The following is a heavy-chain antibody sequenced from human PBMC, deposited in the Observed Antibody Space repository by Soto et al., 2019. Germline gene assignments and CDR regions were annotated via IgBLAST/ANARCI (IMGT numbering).Heavy chain of an antibody. Sequence: EVQLLESGGGLVQPGGSLRLSCAASGFTFSSYAMSWVRQAPGKGLEWVPAISGSGGNTYYADSVKGRFTVSRDNSKNTRYLQMNSLRAEDTAVYYCAEGQHPMVYSISPDYWGQGTLVTVSS. CDR3: AEGQHPMVYSISPDY. J-gene: IGHJ4*02. V-gene: IGHV3-23*01. CDR2: ISGSGGNT. D-gene: IGHD2-8*01. CDR1: GFTFSSYA.